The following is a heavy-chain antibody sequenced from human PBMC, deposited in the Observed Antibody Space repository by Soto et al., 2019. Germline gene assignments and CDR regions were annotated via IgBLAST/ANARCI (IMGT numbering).Heavy chain of an antibody. J-gene: IGHJ6*02. CDR2: MNPNSGNT. V-gene: IGHV1-8*01. Sequence: QVQLVQSGAEVKKPGASVKVSCKASGYTFTSYDINWVRQATGQGLEWMGWMNPNSGNTASAQKFQGRVTMTRNTSITTAYMELSSLRSEDTAVSYRARETSYGMDVCGQGTTVTLSS. CDR3: ARETSYGMDV. CDR1: GYTFTSYD.